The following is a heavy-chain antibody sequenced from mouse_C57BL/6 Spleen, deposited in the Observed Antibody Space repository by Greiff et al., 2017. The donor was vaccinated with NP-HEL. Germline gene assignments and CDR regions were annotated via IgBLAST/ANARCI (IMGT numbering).Heavy chain of an antibody. D-gene: IGHD2-5*01. CDR1: GYTFTSYW. V-gene: IGHV1-64*01. CDR3: ARGGYSKPRGLFAY. Sequence: QVQLQQPGAELVKPGASVKLSCKASGYTFTSYWMHWVKQRPGQGLEWIGMIHPNSGSTNYNEKFKSKATLTVDKSSSTAYMQLSSLPSEDSAVYYCARGGYSKPRGLFAYWGQGTLVTVSA. J-gene: IGHJ3*01. CDR2: IHPNSGST.